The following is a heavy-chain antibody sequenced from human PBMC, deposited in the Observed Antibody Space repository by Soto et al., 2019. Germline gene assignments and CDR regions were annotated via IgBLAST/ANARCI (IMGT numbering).Heavy chain of an antibody. CDR2: ISADDGYT. V-gene: IGHV1-18*01. CDR3: ARDVFY. CDR1: GYTLNSHV. J-gene: IGHJ4*02. Sequence: VEVSCKASGYTLNSHVINWVRQAPGQRLEWVGWISADDGYTNYAQNLQDRVIMTTDTSTSTAYMELTSLRSDDTAVYYCARDVFYWGQGTLVTVSS.